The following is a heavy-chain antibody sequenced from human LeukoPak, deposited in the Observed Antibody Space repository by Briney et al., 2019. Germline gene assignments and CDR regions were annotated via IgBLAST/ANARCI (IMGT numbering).Heavy chain of an antibody. CDR3: LRDTKYVFDN. CDR2: IGISSGNT. D-gene: IGHD2-2*01. Sequence: GGSLRLSCAASGFTFSSYSMNWVRQAPGKGLEWISYIGISSGNTKYADSVKGRFTISGDKAKNSLYLQINSVRVEDTAVYYCLRDTKYVFDNWGGGTLITVSS. J-gene: IGHJ4*02. V-gene: IGHV3-48*01. CDR1: GFTFSSYS.